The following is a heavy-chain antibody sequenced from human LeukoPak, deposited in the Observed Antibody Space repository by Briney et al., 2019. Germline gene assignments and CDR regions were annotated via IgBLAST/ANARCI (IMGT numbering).Heavy chain of an antibody. CDR1: GFTFSSYA. CDR2: ISGSGGST. Sequence: PGGSPRLSCAASGFTFSSYAMSWVRQAPGKGLEWVSAISGSGGSTYYADSVKGRFTISRDNSKNTLYLQMNSLRAEDTAVYYCAKDRRIAVAGTTFDYWGQGTLVTVSS. V-gene: IGHV3-23*01. D-gene: IGHD6-19*01. CDR3: AKDRRIAVAGTTFDY. J-gene: IGHJ4*02.